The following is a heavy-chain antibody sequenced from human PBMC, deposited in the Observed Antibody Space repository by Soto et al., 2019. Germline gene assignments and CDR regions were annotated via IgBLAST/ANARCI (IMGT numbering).Heavy chain of an antibody. CDR1: GGTFSSYA. D-gene: IGHD2-21*02. V-gene: IGHV1-69*13. CDR3: ARGRAVVTATRYYYYGMDV. J-gene: IGHJ6*02. CDR2: VIPIFGTA. Sequence: SVKVSCKASGGTFSSYAISWVRQAPGQGLEWMGGVIPIFGTANYAQKFQGRVTITADESTSTAYMELSSLRSEDTAVYYCARGRAVVTATRYYYYGMDVWGQGTTVTVSS.